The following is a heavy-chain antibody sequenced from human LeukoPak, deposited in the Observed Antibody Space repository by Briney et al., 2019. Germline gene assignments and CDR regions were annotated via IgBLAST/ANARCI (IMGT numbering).Heavy chain of an antibody. V-gene: IGHV3-23*01. D-gene: IGHD4-17*01. CDR3: ARDPNGDYIGTFDI. CDR2: ISGNGDST. J-gene: IGHJ3*02. Sequence: GGSLRPSCSTSQFNFNNFGMTWVRQAPGEGLEWVSSISGNGDSTQYADSVQGRFAISRDNSKNTLYLQMNSLRAEDTAVYYCARDPNGDYIGTFDIWGQGTMVTVSS. CDR1: QFNFNNFG.